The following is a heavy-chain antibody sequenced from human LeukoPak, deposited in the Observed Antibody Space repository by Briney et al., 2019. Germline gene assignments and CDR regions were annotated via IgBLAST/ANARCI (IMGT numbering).Heavy chain of an antibody. D-gene: IGHD2-2*01. CDR3: ARAQIVVVPAAPYNWFDP. CDR2: IYYSGST. Sequence: PSQTLSLTCTVSGGSISSGGYYWSWIRQHPGKGLEWIGYIYYSGSTYYNPSLKSRVIISVDTSKNQFSLKLSSVTAADTAVYYCARAQIVVVPAAPYNWFDPWGQGTLVTVSS. J-gene: IGHJ5*02. V-gene: IGHV4-31*03. CDR1: GGSISSGGYY.